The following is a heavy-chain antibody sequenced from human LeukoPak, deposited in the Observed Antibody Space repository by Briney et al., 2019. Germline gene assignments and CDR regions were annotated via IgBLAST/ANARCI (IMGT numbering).Heavy chain of an antibody. V-gene: IGHV4-59*01. D-gene: IGHD6-6*01. CDR3: ARVVKYYYYGMDV. CDR1: GGSISSYY. CDR2: IYYSGST. J-gene: IGHJ6*02. Sequence: PSGTLSLTCTVSGGSISSYYWSWIRQPPGKGLEWIGYIYYSGSTNYNPSLKSRVTISVDTSKNQFSLKLSSVTAADTAVYYCARVVKYYYYGMDVWGQGTTVTVSS.